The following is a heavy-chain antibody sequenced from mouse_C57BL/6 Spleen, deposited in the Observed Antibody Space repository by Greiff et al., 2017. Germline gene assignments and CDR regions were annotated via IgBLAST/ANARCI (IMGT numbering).Heavy chain of an antibody. V-gene: IGHV5-4*03. D-gene: IGHD2-3*01. CDR2: ISDGGSYT. CDR1: GFTFSSYA. Sequence: EVNVVESGGGLVKPGGSLKLSCAASGFTFSSYAMSWVRQTPEKRLEWVATISDGGSYTYYPDNVKGRFTISRDNAKNHLYLQMSHLKSEDTAMXYCASLYDYDAMDYWGQGTSVTVSS. J-gene: IGHJ4*01. CDR3: ASLYDYDAMDY.